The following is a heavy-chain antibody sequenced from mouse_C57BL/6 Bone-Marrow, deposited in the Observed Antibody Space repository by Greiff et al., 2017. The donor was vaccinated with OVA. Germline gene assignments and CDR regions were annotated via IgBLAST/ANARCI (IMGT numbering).Heavy chain of an antibody. D-gene: IGHD1-1*01. V-gene: IGHV7-3*01. CDR3: ARSSTVVATRWYFDV. CDR1: GFTFTDYY. J-gene: IGHJ1*03. Sequence: EVQVVESGGGLVQPGGSLSLSCAASGFTFTDYYMSWVRQPPGKALEWLGFIRNKANGYTTEYSASVKGRFTISRDNSQSILYLQMNALRAEDSATYYCARSSTVVATRWYFDVWGTGTTVTVSS. CDR2: IRNKANGYTT.